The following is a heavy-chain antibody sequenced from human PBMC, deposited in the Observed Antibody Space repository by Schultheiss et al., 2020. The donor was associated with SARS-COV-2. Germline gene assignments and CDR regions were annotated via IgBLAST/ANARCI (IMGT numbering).Heavy chain of an antibody. J-gene: IGHJ3*01. CDR3: ARAKSWFGDTFDV. D-gene: IGHD3-10*01. CDR2: IYYSGST. CDR1: GGSVSSGGYY. Sequence: SETLSLTCTVSGGSVSSGGYYWSWIRQHPGKGLEWIGYIYYSGSTYYNPSLKSRVTISVDTSKNQFSLRLSSVTAADTAVYYCARAKSWFGDTFDVWGQGTMVTVSS. V-gene: IGHV4-30-4*08.